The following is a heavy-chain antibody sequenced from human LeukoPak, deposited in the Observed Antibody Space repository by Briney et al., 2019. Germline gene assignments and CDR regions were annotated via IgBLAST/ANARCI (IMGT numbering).Heavy chain of an antibody. V-gene: IGHV3-30*02. D-gene: IGHD6-13*01. CDR1: GFTFSSYG. Sequence: GGSLRLSCAASGFTFSSYGMHWVHQAPGKGLEWVAFIRYDGSNKYYADSVKGRFTISRDNSKNTLYLQMNSLRAEDTAVYYCAKVGVIAANFDYWGQGTLVTVSS. J-gene: IGHJ4*02. CDR2: IRYDGSNK. CDR3: AKVGVIAANFDY.